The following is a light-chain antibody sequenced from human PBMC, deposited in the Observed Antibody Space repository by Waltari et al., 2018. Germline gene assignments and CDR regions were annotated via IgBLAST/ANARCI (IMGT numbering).Light chain of an antibody. J-gene: IGKJ4*01. V-gene: IGKV3-11*01. Sequence: EIVLTQSPATLSVSPGERATLPGRASQSVSNVLAWYQQKPGQAPRLRIYPASKRATAIPDRFSGRGSGTDVTLTISRPEPGDSAVSSCPQRSYWPPLTFGGGPAWRS. CDR1: QSVSNV. CDR3: PQRSYWPPLT. CDR2: PAS.